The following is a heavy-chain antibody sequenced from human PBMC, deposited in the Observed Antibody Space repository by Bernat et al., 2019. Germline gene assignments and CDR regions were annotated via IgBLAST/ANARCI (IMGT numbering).Heavy chain of an antibody. D-gene: IGHD2-21*02. CDR3: ARHVVIRNYCGGDCYSISEYFQH. CDR2: IYYSGTT. CDR1: GGSISSSSYY. Sequence: QLQLQESGPGLVKPSETLSLTCTVSGGSISSSSYYWGWIRQPPGMGLEWIGTIYYSGTTYQNPSLKSRVTIFGDMSKNQFSLRVTSVTAADTAVYYCARHVVIRNYCGGDCYSISEYFQHWGQGTLVTVSS. J-gene: IGHJ1*01. V-gene: IGHV4-39*01.